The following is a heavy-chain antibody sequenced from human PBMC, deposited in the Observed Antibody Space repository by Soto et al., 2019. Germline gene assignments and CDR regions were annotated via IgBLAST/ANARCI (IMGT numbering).Heavy chain of an antibody. J-gene: IGHJ4*02. CDR1: GGSVSSGSYY. V-gene: IGHV4-61*01. CDR3: AREMEITMVRGVAKFFDY. CDR2: IYYSGST. Sequence: SETLSLTCTVSGGSVSSGSYYWSWIRQPPGKGLEWIGYIYYSGSTNYNPSLKSRVTISVDTSKNQFSLKLSSVTAADTAVYYCAREMEITMVRGVAKFFDYWGQGTLVTVSS. D-gene: IGHD3-10*01.